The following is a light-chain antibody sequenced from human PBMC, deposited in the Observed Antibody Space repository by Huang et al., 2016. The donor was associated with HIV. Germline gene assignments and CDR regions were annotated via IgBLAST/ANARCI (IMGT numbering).Light chain of an antibody. CDR3: QQYKSYPWT. Sequence: DIQMTQTPSTLAASVGDRATITCRASQSISPWLAWFQQKPGKAPKLLIFEVSNLESGVPSRFSGSGSGSEFTLTINSLQPDDLATYYCQQYKSYPWTFGQGTKVEI. V-gene: IGKV1-5*01. CDR2: EVS. J-gene: IGKJ1*01. CDR1: QSISPW.